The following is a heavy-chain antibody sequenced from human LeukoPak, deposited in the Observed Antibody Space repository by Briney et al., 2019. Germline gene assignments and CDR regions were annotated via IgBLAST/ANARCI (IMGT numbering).Heavy chain of an antibody. D-gene: IGHD2-2*01. J-gene: IGHJ6*04. CDR3: ANVAKGRFFFYHMDV. Sequence: GASVKVSCKASGSTNNRFDVTWVRQAPGQGLEWIGWISSDNGIPRYADKFQGRVTISADTSTTTAYMEMRSLRYDDTAVYFCANVAKGRFFFYHMDVWGKGTTVTVSS. V-gene: IGHV1-18*01. CDR2: ISSDNGIP. CDR1: GSTNNRFD.